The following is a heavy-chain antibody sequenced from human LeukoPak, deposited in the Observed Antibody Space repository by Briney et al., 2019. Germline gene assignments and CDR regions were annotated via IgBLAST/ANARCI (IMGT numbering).Heavy chain of an antibody. CDR2: INHSGST. CDR3: ASDDSSGYTTFDY. V-gene: IGHV4-34*01. J-gene: IGHJ4*02. CDR1: GGSFSGYY. Sequence: SETLSLTCAVYGGSFSGYYWSWIRRPPGKGLEWIGEINHSGSTNYNPSLKSRVTISVDTSKNQFSLKLSSVTAADTAVYYCASDDSSGYTTFDYWGQGTLVTVSS. D-gene: IGHD3-22*01.